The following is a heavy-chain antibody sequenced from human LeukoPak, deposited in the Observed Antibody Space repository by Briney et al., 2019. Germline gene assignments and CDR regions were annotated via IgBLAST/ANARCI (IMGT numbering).Heavy chain of an antibody. CDR1: GGSISSSSYY. J-gene: IGHJ5*02. V-gene: IGHV4-39*01. CDR3: AKHAGGATGPYDWFDP. CDR2: IYYSGST. Sequence: SETLSLTCTVSGGSISSSSYYWGWIRQPPGKGLEWIGSIYYSGSTYYNPSLKSRVTISVDTSKNQFSLTLSSVTAADTAVYYCAKHAGGATGPYDWFDPWGQGTLVTVSS. D-gene: IGHD1-26*01.